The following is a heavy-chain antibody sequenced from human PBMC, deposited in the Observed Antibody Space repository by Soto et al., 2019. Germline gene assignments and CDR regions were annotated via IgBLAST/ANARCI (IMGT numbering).Heavy chain of an antibody. V-gene: IGHV3-23*01. Sequence: GGSRRLSCAASAFTFSDYAMSWVRQAPGKGLEWVATITSSGRSTYYADSVKGRFTISRDNSKNTLFLQMDSLRADDTAIFYCAKVPTRKWLVSFWFDLWGQGAPVTVSS. CDR2: ITSSGRST. D-gene: IGHD6-19*01. CDR1: AFTFSDYA. CDR3: AKVPTRKWLVSFWFDL. J-gene: IGHJ5*02.